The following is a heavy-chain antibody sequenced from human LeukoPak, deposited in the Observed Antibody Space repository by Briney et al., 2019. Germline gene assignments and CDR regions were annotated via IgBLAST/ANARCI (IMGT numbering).Heavy chain of an antibody. CDR1: GGTFSSYA. CDR2: IIPIFGTA. Sequence: ASVKVSCKASGGTFSSYAISWVRQAPGQGLEWMGGIIPIFGTANYAQKFQGRVTITTDESTSTAYMELSSLRSEDTAVYYCARALVGGATKYYFDYWGQGTLVTVSS. D-gene: IGHD1-26*01. V-gene: IGHV1-69*05. CDR3: ARALVGGATKYYFDY. J-gene: IGHJ4*02.